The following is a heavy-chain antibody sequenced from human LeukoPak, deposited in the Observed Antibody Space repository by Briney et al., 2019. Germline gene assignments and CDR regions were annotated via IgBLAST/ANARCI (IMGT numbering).Heavy chain of an antibody. V-gene: IGHV3-48*02. J-gene: IGHJ6*02. CDR1: GFTFSSYN. CDR2: VSSSSSII. D-gene: IGHD2-21*02. Sequence: GGSLRLSCAASGFTFSSYNMNWVRQAPGKGLEWVSYVSSSSSIIYYADSVKGRFTISRDNAKNSPYLQMNSLRDEDTAVYYCARGVTYGMDVWGQGTTVTVSS. CDR3: ARGVTYGMDV.